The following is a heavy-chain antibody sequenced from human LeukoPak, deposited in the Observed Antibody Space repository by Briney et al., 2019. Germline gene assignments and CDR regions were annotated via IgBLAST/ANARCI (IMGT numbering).Heavy chain of an antibody. J-gene: IGHJ6*03. CDR1: GSSFTNYW. Sequence: GESLQISCKGSGSSFTNYWIAWVRQMPGKGLEWMGILYPGDSDTRYSPSFQGQVTISADKSTSTAYLQWSSLKAADSAMYYCARRTAAAGAYYMDVWGKGTTVTVSS. CDR2: LYPGDSDT. CDR3: ARRTAAAGAYYMDV. D-gene: IGHD6-13*01. V-gene: IGHV5-51*01.